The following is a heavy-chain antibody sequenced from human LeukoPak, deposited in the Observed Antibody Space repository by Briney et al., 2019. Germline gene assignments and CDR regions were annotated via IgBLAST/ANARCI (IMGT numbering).Heavy chain of an antibody. Sequence: GGSLRLSCAASGFRFGSYSMNWVRQAPGKGLEWVSAISGGGGTSYYAASVKGRFTISRDNSKNTLSLQMNSLRAEDTALYYCAKHPYNRDYFDEFWGQGTLVTVSS. D-gene: IGHD3-9*01. J-gene: IGHJ4*02. CDR2: ISGGGGTS. CDR1: GFRFGSYS. CDR3: AKHPYNRDYFDEF. V-gene: IGHV3-23*01.